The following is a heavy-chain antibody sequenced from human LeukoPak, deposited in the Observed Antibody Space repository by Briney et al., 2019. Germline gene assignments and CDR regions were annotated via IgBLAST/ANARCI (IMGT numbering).Heavy chain of an antibody. CDR1: GHSLSDLS. Sequence: ASVKVSCKVSGHSLSDLSLQWVRQAAGKGLEWMGGFDPEESDMIYAPNFQGRVTMAEDTSTDTAYMELSSLRFDDTAVYYCATDRCYPPCRGDMDVWGQGTTITVSS. J-gene: IGHJ6*02. D-gene: IGHD2-15*01. V-gene: IGHV1-24*01. CDR3: ATDRCYPPCRGDMDV. CDR2: FDPEESDM.